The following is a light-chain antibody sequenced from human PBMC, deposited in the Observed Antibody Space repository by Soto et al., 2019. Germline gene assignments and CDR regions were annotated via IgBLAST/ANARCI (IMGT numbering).Light chain of an antibody. J-gene: IGKJ2*01. CDR2: GAS. CDR1: QSVSTRY. V-gene: IGKV3-20*01. CDR3: HQFGSSPPAFT. Sequence: ESMLTQSPGTLSLSPGERATLSCRASQSVSTRYLAWYQQKPGQAPRLLIYGASIRATGIPDRFSGSGSGTDFTLNIRRLGPEDFAVYYWHQFGSSPPAFTFGQGTKLEI.